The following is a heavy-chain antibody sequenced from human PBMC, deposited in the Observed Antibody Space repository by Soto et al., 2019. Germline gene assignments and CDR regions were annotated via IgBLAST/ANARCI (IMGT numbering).Heavy chain of an antibody. Sequence: QITLKESGPTLVKPTQTLTLTCTFSGFSLSTSGVGVGWIRQPPGKALEWLALIYWNDDKRYSPSLKSRLTITKDTSKNQVVLTMTNMDPVDTATYYCARIAARPGYYYYGMDVWGQGTTVTVSS. CDR2: IYWNDDK. D-gene: IGHD6-6*01. J-gene: IGHJ6*02. CDR3: ARIAARPGYYYYGMDV. V-gene: IGHV2-5*01. CDR1: GFSLSTSGVG.